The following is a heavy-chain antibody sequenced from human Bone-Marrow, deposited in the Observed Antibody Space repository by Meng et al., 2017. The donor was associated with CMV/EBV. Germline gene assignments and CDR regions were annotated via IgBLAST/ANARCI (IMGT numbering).Heavy chain of an antibody. D-gene: IGHD6-13*01. J-gene: IGHJ5*02. CDR3: ARDLEGGSS. CDR1: GFTVSSNY. Sequence: GESLKISCAASGFTVSSNYMSWVRQAPGKGLEWVSVIYSSGSTYYADSVKGRFTISRDNSKNTLYLQMNSLRAEDTAVYYCARDLEGGSSWGQGTLVTVSS. CDR2: IYSSGST. V-gene: IGHV3-53*01.